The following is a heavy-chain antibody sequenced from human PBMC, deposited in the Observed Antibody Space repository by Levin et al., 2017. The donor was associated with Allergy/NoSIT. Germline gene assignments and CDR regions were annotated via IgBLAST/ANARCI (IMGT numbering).Heavy chain of an antibody. CDR1: GFTFSNYA. V-gene: IGHV3-23*01. J-gene: IGHJ6*04. D-gene: IGHD2-15*01. CDR3: AKDYVVEVAATDLWDG. CDR2: ISGSGGST. Sequence: GESLKISCAASGFTFSNYAMSWVRQAPGKGLEWVSAISGSGGSTYYADSVKGRFTISRDNSKNTLYLQMNSLRAEDTAVYYCAKDYVVEVAATDLWDGWGKGTTVTVAS.